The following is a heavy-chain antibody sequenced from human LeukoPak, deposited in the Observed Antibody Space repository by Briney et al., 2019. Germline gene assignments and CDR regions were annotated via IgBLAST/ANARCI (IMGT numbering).Heavy chain of an antibody. D-gene: IGHD2-2*01. CDR3: ARGILAAAAIYYFDY. CDR1: GGSISSYY. V-gene: IGHV4-4*07. Sequence: SETLSLTCTVSGGSISSYYWSWIRQPAGRGLEWVGHIYTSGSTNYNPSLKSRVTMSVDTSKDQFSLKLSSVTAADTAVYYCARGILAAAAIYYFDYWGQGTLVTVSS. J-gene: IGHJ4*02. CDR2: IYTSGST.